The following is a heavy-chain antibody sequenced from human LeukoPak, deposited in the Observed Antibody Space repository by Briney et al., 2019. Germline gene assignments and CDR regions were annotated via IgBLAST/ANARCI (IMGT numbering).Heavy chain of an antibody. J-gene: IGHJ2*01. CDR1: GFTFSSYA. Sequence: GGSLRLSCAASGFTFSSYAMSWVRQAPGRGLEWISGISDSGDRTYDVDAVKGRFTISRDNSKNTLYLQMNTLRAEDTAVYYCAKGSIWTGSYYYWYFDLRGRGTLVTVSS. D-gene: IGHD1-26*01. CDR2: ISDSGDRT. CDR3: AKGSIWTGSYYYWYFDL. V-gene: IGHV3-23*01.